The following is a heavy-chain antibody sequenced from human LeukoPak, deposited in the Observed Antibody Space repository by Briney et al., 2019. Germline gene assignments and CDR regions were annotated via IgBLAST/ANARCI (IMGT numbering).Heavy chain of an antibody. CDR3: ARGPRRSWFGTIQAVDY. CDR1: GYTFTNYG. CDR2: INPNSGGT. J-gene: IGHJ4*02. D-gene: IGHD3-10*01. Sequence: GASVKVSCKASGYTFTNYGISWVRQAPGQGLEWMGWINPNSGGTNYAQKFQGRVTMTRDTSISTAYMELSRLRSDDTAVYYCARGPRRSWFGTIQAVDYWGQGTLVTVSS. V-gene: IGHV1-2*02.